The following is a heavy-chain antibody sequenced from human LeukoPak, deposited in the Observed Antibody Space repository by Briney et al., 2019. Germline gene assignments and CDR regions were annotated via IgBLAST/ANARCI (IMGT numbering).Heavy chain of an antibody. CDR1: GFTVSNKY. J-gene: IGHJ4*02. D-gene: IGHD4/OR15-4a*01. CDR3: AKAGLVRGGALDS. V-gene: IGHV3-53*01. CDR2: IYSDGRT. Sequence: PGGSLRLSCAASGFTVSNKYMTWVRQAPGKGLEWVSLIYSDGRTYYADSVKGRCTISRDGSKNTLYLQMNSLRVEDTAVYYCAKAGLVRGGALDSWGQGTLVTVSS.